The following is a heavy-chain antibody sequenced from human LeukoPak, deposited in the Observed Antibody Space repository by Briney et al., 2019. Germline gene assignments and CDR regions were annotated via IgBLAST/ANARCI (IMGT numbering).Heavy chain of an antibody. Sequence: GRSLRLSCAASGFTFSSYGMHWVRQAPGKGLEWVAVISYDGSNKYYADSVKGRFTISRDNSKNTLYLQMNSLRAEDTAVYYCARENYGELPYWGQGTLVTVSS. J-gene: IGHJ4*02. CDR1: GFTFSSYG. V-gene: IGHV3-30*03. CDR2: ISYDGSNK. D-gene: IGHD4-17*01. CDR3: ARENYGELPY.